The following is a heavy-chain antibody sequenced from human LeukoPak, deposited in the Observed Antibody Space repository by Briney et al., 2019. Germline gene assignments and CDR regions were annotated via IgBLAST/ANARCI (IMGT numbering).Heavy chain of an antibody. V-gene: IGHV4-59*01. CDR3: ARDRGLGSPRLDY. D-gene: IGHD3-10*01. Sequence: SETLSLTCTVSGGSISSYYWNWIRQLPGKGLEWIGYIYYSGSTKYNPSLKSRVTISVDTSKIQFTLKLSSVTAADTAVYYCARDRGLGSPRLDYWGQGTLVTVSS. CDR1: GGSISSYY. CDR2: IYYSGST. J-gene: IGHJ4*02.